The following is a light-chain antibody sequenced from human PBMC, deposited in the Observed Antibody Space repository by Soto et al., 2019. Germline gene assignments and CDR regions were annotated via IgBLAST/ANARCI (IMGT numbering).Light chain of an antibody. J-gene: IGLJ3*02. CDR3: AAWDDGLNGWV. Sequence: QSVLTQPPSASGTPGQRVTISCSGSSSNIGSYTVNWYQQLPGTAPKLLIYIYNQRPSGVPDRFSASKSGTSASLAISGLQSEDEADYYCAAWDDGLNGWVFGGGTKLTVL. CDR1: SSNIGSYT. V-gene: IGLV1-44*01. CDR2: IYN.